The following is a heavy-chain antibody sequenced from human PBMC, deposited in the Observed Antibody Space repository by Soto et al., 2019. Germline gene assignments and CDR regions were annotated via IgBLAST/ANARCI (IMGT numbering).Heavy chain of an antibody. D-gene: IGHD1-7*01. V-gene: IGHV3-23*01. CDR2: MSGSSSTT. CDR3: AKNQERELPRVIDF. Sequence: GSLRLSCATSGLTFSNYAMSWVRQAPGGGLEWVSSMSGSSSTTYYADSVRGGFTISRDRSKNTLYLQMSSLRAEDTALYYCAKNQERELPRVIDFWGQGTLVTVSS. J-gene: IGHJ4*02. CDR1: GLTFSNYA.